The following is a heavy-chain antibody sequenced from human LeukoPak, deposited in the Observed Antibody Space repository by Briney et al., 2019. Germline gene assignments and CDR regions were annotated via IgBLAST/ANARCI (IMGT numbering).Heavy chain of an antibody. CDR3: ARGTMTYYDFWSGYYSNWFDP. V-gene: IGHV4-34*01. CDR1: GGSFSGYY. J-gene: IGHJ5*02. CDR2: INHSGST. D-gene: IGHD3-3*01. Sequence: SETLSLTCAVYGGSFSGYYWSWIRQPPGKGLEWIGEINHSGSTNYNSSLKSRVTISVDTSKNQFSLKLSSVTAADTAVYYCARGTMTYYDFWSGYYSNWFDPWGQGTLVTVSS.